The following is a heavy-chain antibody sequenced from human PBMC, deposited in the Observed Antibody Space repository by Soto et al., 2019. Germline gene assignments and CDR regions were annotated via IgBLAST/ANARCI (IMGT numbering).Heavy chain of an antibody. V-gene: IGHV3-23*01. CDR1: GFTFSSYA. J-gene: IGHJ1*01. CDR2: ISGSGSST. Sequence: GGSLRLSCAASGFTFSSYATSWVRQAPGKGLEWVSAISGSGSSTYYADSVEGRFTISRDNSKNTLYLQMNSLRAEDTAVYYCAKDLYSSSWGYFQHWGQGTLVTVSS. CDR3: AKDLYSSSWGYFQH. D-gene: IGHD6-13*01.